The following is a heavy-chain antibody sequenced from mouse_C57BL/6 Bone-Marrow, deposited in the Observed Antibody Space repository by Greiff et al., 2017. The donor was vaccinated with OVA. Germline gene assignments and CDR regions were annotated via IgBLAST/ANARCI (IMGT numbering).Heavy chain of an antibody. D-gene: IGHD4-1*01. CDR2: IDPNSGGT. CDR3: ARERKNWDHYFDY. V-gene: IGHV1-72*01. CDR1: GYTFTSYW. J-gene: IGHJ2*01. Sequence: QVQLKQPGAELVKPGASVKLSCKASGYTFTSYWMHWVKQRPGRGLEWIGRIDPNSGGTKYNEKFKSKATLTVDKPSSTAYMQLSSLTSEDSAVYYWARERKNWDHYFDYWGQGTTLTVSS.